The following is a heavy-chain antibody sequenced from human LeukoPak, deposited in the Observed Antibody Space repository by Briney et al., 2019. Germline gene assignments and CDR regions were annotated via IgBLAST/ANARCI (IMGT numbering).Heavy chain of an antibody. CDR1: GFTFSAYA. V-gene: IGHV3-30*02. D-gene: IGHD5-12*01. CDR2: VRYDSTKK. CDR3: AKDEATIGYSYYYMDV. J-gene: IGHJ6*03. Sequence: GGSLRLSCAASGFTFSAYAMHWVRQAPGKGLEWVAFVRYDSTKKYYADSVKGRFTISRDNFKNTLDLQMNSLRPEDTAVYHCAKDEATIGYSYYYMDVWGKGTMVTISS.